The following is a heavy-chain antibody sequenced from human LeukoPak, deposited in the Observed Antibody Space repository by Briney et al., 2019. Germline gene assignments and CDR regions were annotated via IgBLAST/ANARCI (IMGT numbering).Heavy chain of an antibody. V-gene: IGHV3-23*01. J-gene: IGHJ4*02. CDR2: ISGSGGST. D-gene: IGHD6-13*01. CDR3: AKDFGGSSSWYYFDY. CDR1: GFTFSSYA. Sequence: GGSLRLSCAASGFTFSSYAMSWVRQAPGKGLEWVSAISGSGGSTYYADSVKGRFTISRDNSKNTLYLQMNSLRAEDTAVYYCAKDFGGSSSWYYFDYWGQGTLVTVSS.